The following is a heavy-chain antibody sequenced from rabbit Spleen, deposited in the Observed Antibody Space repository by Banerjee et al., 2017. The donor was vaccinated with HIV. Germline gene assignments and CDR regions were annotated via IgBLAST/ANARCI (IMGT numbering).Heavy chain of an antibody. J-gene: IGHJ6*01. V-gene: IGHV1S45*01. CDR1: GFSFSYSYW. CDR3: ARDSGSSFSSYGMDL. CDR2: IYGGSNDIT. Sequence: QEQLVESQGGLVKPEGSLTLTCTASGFSFSYSYWICWVRQAPGKGLEWIACIYGGSNDITYYASWAKGRFTISKTSSTAVTLQMTSLTAADTATYFCARDSGSSFSSYGMDLWGQGTLVTVS. D-gene: IGHD8-1*01.